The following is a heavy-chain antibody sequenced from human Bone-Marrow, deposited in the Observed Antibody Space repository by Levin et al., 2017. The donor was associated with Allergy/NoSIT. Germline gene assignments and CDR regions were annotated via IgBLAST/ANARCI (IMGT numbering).Heavy chain of an antibody. CDR2: MDPNNGYT. CDR1: RYTFTTYD. V-gene: IGHV1-8*02. Sequence: GASVKVSCKASRYTFTTYDVTWVRQATGQGLEWMGYMDPNNGYTVAAQKFQGRITMTRNNSINTAYMELSSLRSEDTAVYYCARGPRGGSYVDYWGQGTLVTVSS. CDR3: ARGPRGGSYVDY. J-gene: IGHJ4*02. D-gene: IGHD1-26*01.